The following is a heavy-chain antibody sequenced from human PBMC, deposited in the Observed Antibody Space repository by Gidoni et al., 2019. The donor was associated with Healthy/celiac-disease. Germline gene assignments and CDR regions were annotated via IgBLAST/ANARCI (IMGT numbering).Heavy chain of an antibody. V-gene: IGHV3-21*01. CDR3: ATYGCSSTSCSPHYYYYGMDV. D-gene: IGHD2-2*01. CDR2: ISSSSSYI. Sequence: EVQLVESGECLVSPGGSLRLPCAASGFTFSSHIMKWFRQAPGKGVGWVSSISSSSSYIYSADSVKGRFTISRDNAKNSLYLQMNSLRAEDTAVYYCATYGCSSTSCSPHYYYYGMDVWGQGTTVTVSS. J-gene: IGHJ6*02. CDR1: GFTFSSHI.